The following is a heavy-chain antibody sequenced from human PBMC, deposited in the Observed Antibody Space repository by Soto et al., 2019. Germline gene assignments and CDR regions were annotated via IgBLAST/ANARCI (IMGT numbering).Heavy chain of an antibody. J-gene: IGHJ4*02. CDR2: IYYSGST. Sequence: QVQLQESGPGLVKPSQTLSLTCTVSGGSISSGGYYWSWIRQHPGKGLEWIGYIYYSGSTYYNPSLKSRVTISVYTSKNQFSLKLSSVTAADTAVYYCARVYGYCSGGSCQRGGYFDYWGQGTLVTVSS. V-gene: IGHV4-31*03. CDR1: GGSISSGGYY. CDR3: ARVYGYCSGGSCQRGGYFDY. D-gene: IGHD2-15*01.